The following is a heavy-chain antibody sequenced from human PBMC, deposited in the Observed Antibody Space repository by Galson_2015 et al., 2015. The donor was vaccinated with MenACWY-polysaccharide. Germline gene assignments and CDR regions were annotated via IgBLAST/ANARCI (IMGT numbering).Heavy chain of an antibody. D-gene: IGHD3-16*01. CDR3: ARGGFGNTVSLFDF. Sequence: CAISGDSVSRNSAAWNWIRQSPSRGLEWLGRTYYRSRWYDGYALSVKSRMTINPDTSKNQFSLQLNSVTSEDTAVYYCARGGFGNTVSLFDFWGQGTLVTVSS. CDR1: GDSVSRNSAA. J-gene: IGHJ4*02. CDR2: TYYRSRWYD. V-gene: IGHV6-1*01.